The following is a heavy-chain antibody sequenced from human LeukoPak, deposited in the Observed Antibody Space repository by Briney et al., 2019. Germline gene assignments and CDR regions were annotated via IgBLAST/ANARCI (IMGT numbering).Heavy chain of an antibody. CDR3: AKDLHPMVGAKTFDC. D-gene: IGHD1-26*01. J-gene: IGHJ4*02. Sequence: PGGSLRLSCAASGFTFSSYEMNWVRQAPGKGLEWVSYISSSGSTIYYADSVKGRFTISRDTSKNTLFVEINSLRAEDTAVYYCAKDLHPMVGAKTFDCWGQGTLVTVSS. CDR1: GFTFSSYE. CDR2: ISSSGSTI. V-gene: IGHV3-48*03.